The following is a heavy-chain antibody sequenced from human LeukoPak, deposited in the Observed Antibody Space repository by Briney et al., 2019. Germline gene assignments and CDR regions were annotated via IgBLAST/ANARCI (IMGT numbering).Heavy chain of an antibody. CDR2: IYYSGST. Sequence: SETLSLTCTVSGGSISSGGYYWSWIRQHPGKGLEWIGYIYYSGSTYYNPSLKSRVTISVDTSKNQFSLKLSSVTAADTAVYYCARGSGGVVTSPYYYYMDVWGKGTTVTVSS. CDR3: ARGSGGVVTSPYYYYMDV. V-gene: IGHV4-31*03. J-gene: IGHJ6*03. D-gene: IGHD3-3*01. CDR1: GGSISSGGYY.